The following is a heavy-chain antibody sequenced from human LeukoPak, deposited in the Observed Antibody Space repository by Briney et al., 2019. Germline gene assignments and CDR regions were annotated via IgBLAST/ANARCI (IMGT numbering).Heavy chain of an antibody. CDR3: AKQREAYFDL. Sequence: PSETLSLTCTVSGVSISGRYWSWIRQPPGEGTGLEWIGYVYYDGTTHYNPSLESRVTISLDTSNNQFSLNVRSVTAADTAVYYCAKQREAYFDLWGRGTLVTVSS. J-gene: IGHJ2*01. CDR1: GVSISGRY. D-gene: IGHD5-18*01. CDR2: VYYDGTT. V-gene: IGHV4-59*11.